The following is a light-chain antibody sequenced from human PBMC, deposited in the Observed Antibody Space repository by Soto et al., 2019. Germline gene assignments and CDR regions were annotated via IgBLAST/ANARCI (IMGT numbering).Light chain of an antibody. V-gene: IGKV3-20*01. CDR2: GAS. Sequence: EIVLTQSPGTMSLSPGERATLSCRASQSVSSSYLAWYQQKPGQAPMLLIYGASSRDTGIPDRFSGSGSGTDFTLTISRLEPEDCAVFYCQQYGGSALYTFGQGTKLEIK. CDR1: QSVSSSY. J-gene: IGKJ2*01. CDR3: QQYGGSALYT.